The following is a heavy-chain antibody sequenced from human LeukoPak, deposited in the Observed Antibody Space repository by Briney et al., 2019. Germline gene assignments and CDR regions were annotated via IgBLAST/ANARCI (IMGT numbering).Heavy chain of an antibody. Sequence: GGSLRLSCSASGFTFSSFSMNWVRQAPGKGLEWVSSISSASDYIYYADSMKGRFAISRDNAKNSLYLQMNSLRAEDTAVYYCASGTTRYNFDHWGQGTLVTVSS. D-gene: IGHD4-17*01. V-gene: IGHV3-21*04. CDR1: GFTFSSFS. CDR2: ISSASDYI. CDR3: ASGTTRYNFDH. J-gene: IGHJ4*02.